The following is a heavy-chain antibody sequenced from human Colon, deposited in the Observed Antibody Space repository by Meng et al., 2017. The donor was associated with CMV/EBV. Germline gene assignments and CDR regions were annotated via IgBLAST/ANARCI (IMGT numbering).Heavy chain of an antibody. CDR3: ARLSGNSRMDV. D-gene: IGHD1-26*01. CDR1: GFTFSSYT. J-gene: IGHJ6*02. Sequence: GGSLRLSCAASGFTFSSYTITWVRQAPGKGLEWVSFIGSNSSAIYYADSLKGRFTVSRDNANNSLFLQMDSLRAEDTAVYYCARLSGNSRMDVWGQGTTVTVSS. V-gene: IGHV3-48*04. CDR2: IGSNSSAI.